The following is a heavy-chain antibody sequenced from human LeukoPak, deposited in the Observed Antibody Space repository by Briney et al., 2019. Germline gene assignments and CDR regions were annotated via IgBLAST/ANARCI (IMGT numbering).Heavy chain of an antibody. CDR3: AKRGVVIRVILVGFHKEAYYFDS. CDR2: ISGSGGGT. J-gene: IGHJ4*02. CDR1: GISLSNYG. V-gene: IGHV3-23*01. Sequence: GGSLRLSCAVSGISLSNYGMSWVRQAPGKGLEWVAGISGSGGGTNYADSVKGRFTISRDNPKNTLYLQMNRLRAKDTAVYFCAKRGVVIRVILVGFHKEAYYFDSWGQGALVTVSS. D-gene: IGHD3-22*01.